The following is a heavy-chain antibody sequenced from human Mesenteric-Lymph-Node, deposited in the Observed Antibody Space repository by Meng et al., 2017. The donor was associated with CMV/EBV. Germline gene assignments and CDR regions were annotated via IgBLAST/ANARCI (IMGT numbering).Heavy chain of an antibody. J-gene: IGHJ2*01. V-gene: IGHV4-59*01. CDR2: IYYSGST. Sequence: GSLRLSCTVSGGSISSYYWSWIRQPPGKGLEWIGYIYYSGSTNYNPSLKSRVTISVDTSKNQFSLKLSSVTAADTAVYYCARGDSGYDRGSNWYFDLWGRGTLVTVSS. CDR1: GGSISSYY. CDR3: ARGDSGYDRGSNWYFDL. D-gene: IGHD5-12*01.